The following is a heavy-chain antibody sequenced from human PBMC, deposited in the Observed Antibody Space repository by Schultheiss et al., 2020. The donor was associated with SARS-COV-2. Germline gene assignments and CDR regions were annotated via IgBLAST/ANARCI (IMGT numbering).Heavy chain of an antibody. CDR3: ARDLVITVLGHNFDY. CDR2: ISGSGGST. CDR1: GFTFSSYA. V-gene: IGHV3-23*01. J-gene: IGHJ4*02. Sequence: GGSLRLSCAASGFTFSSYAMSWVRQAPGKGLEWVSAISGSGGSTYYADSVKGRFTISRDNSKNTLYLQMNSLRAEDTAVYYCARDLVITVLGHNFDYWGQGIQVTVSS. D-gene: IGHD3-22*01.